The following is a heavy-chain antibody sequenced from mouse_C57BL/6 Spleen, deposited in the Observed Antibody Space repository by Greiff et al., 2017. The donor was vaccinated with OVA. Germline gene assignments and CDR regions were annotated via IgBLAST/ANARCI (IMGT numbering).Heavy chain of an antibody. D-gene: IGHD2-3*01. CDR3: ARADGPYFDY. CDR1: GFTFSSYA. Sequence: EVQRVESGGGLVKPGGSLKLSCAASGFTFSSYAMSWVRQTPEQRLEWVATISDGGSYTYYPDNVKGRFTISRDNAKNNLYLQMRHLKSEDTAMYYCARADGPYFDYWGQGTTLTVSS. J-gene: IGHJ2*01. V-gene: IGHV5-4*01. CDR2: ISDGGSYT.